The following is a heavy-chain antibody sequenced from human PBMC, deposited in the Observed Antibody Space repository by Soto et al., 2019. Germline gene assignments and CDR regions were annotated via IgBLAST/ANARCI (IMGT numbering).Heavy chain of an antibody. Sequence: SETLSLTCTVSGGSISSGDYYWSWIRQPPGKGLEWIGYIYYSGSTYYNPSLKSRVTISVDTSKNQFSLKLSSVTAADTAVYYCARDSAVTSPEYFQHWGQGTLVTVSS. J-gene: IGHJ1*01. CDR3: ARDSAVTSPEYFQH. CDR2: IYYSGST. D-gene: IGHD4-17*01. V-gene: IGHV4-30-4*01. CDR1: GGSISSGDYY.